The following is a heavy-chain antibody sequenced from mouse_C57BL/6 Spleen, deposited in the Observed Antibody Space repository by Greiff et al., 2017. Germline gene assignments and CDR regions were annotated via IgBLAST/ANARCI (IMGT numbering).Heavy chain of an antibody. CDR2: IDPENGDT. D-gene: IGHD1-1*01. CDR3: TTLFYYYGSSLYAMDY. J-gene: IGHJ4*01. CDR1: GFNIKDDY. Sequence: EVQLQQSGAELVRPGASVKLSCTASGFNIKDDYMNWVKQRPEQGLEWIGWIDPENGDTAYASKFQGKATITADTSSNTAYLQLSSLTSEDTAVYYCTTLFYYYGSSLYAMDYWGQGTSVTVSS. V-gene: IGHV14-4*01.